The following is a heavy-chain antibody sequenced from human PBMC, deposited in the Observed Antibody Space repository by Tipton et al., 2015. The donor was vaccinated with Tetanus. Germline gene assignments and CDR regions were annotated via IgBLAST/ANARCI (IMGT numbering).Heavy chain of an antibody. V-gene: IGHV3-7*01. Sequence: SLRLSCEASGFTFSSRWMSWVRQVPGKGLEWVANINQDGSAEFYVDSVKGRFTISRDNSKNSLSLQMNSLRADDTAVYYCVRRWFDTQYYFGMDVWGQGTTVTVSS. CDR3: VRRWFDTQYYFGMDV. J-gene: IGHJ6*02. D-gene: IGHD2/OR15-2a*01. CDR1: GFTFSSRW. CDR2: INQDGSAE.